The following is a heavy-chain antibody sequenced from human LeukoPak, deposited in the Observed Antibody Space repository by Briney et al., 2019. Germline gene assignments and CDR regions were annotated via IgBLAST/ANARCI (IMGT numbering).Heavy chain of an antibody. D-gene: IGHD3-22*01. V-gene: IGHV3-23*01. Sequence: GGSLRLSCAATGFTFSRYGMSWVRQAPGKGLEWVSLISGSGTSSKYADSVKGRSTISRDNSNNTLFLQMNSLRANDTPVYYCAKDQYDSSGPYDSWGQGTLVTVSS. CDR2: ISGSGTSS. CDR3: AKDQYDSSGPYDS. CDR1: GFTFSRYG. J-gene: IGHJ4*02.